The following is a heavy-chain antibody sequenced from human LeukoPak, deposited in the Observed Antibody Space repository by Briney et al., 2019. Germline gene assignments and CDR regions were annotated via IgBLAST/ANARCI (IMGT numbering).Heavy chain of an antibody. Sequence: GGSLRLSCAASGFSFSDFYMSWIRQAPGMGLEWISYIGTRSNPIYYADSVKGRFTISRDDAKNSLYLQMNSPRDEDTAVYFCAREARGSGRDFDYWGQGILVTVSS. CDR1: GFSFSDFY. CDR2: IGTRSNPI. J-gene: IGHJ4*02. D-gene: IGHD1-26*01. V-gene: IGHV3-11*01. CDR3: AREARGSGRDFDY.